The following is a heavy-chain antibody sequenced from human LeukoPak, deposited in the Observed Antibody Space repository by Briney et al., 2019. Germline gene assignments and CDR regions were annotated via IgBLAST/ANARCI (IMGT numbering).Heavy chain of an antibody. CDR1: GFTFSSYA. Sequence: GGSLRLSCAASGFTFSSYALSWVRQAPGKGLEWVSAISGSGGSTYYADSVKGRFTISRDNSKNTLYLQMNSLRAEDTAVYYCAGYNCSSTTCYTGGFDYWGQGTLVTVSS. V-gene: IGHV3-23*01. CDR3: AGYNCSSTTCYTGGFDY. J-gene: IGHJ4*02. CDR2: ISGSGGST. D-gene: IGHD2-2*02.